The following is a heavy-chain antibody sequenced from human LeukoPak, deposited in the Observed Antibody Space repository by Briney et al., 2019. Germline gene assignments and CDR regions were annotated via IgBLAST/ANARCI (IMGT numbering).Heavy chain of an antibody. CDR2: IYYSGST. CDR1: GGSISNYY. Sequence: PSETLSLTCTVSGGSISNYYWNWIRQPPGKGLECIGYIYYSGSTHYNPSLKSRVTISVDTSKNQFSLKLSSATAADTAVYFCARARNYYDSSDYYYEGDASDIWGQGTMVTVSS. J-gene: IGHJ3*02. D-gene: IGHD3-22*01. V-gene: IGHV4-59*01. CDR3: ARARNYYDSSDYYYEGDASDI.